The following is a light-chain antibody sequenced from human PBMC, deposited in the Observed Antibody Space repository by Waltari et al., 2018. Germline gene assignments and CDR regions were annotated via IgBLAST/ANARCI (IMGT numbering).Light chain of an antibody. J-gene: IGKJ4*01. CDR2: DAS. V-gene: IGKV1-33*01. Sequence: DIQMTQSPSSLSASVGDRVTITCQASQDIANDLNWYQQKTGKAPKHLIYDASTLEKWVPSRFSGSGSGTEFTLTISSVQPEDIATYFCQQYDDLPLTFGGGTKVESK. CDR3: QQYDDLPLT. CDR1: QDIAND.